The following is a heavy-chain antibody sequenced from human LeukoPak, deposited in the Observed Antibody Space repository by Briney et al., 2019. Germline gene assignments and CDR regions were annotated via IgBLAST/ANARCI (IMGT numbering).Heavy chain of an antibody. CDR1: GFTFNIYS. CDR3: ATSGTIFGVVIPYFDY. V-gene: IGHV3-48*01. J-gene: IGHJ4*02. Sequence: GGSLRLSCAASGFTFNIYSMFWVRQAPGKGLEWVSSITSTSTTIYYADSVKGRFTISRENGKNSLYLQMNSLRAEDTAVYYCATSGTIFGVVIPYFDYWGQGTLVTVSS. D-gene: IGHD3-3*01. CDR2: ITSTSTTI.